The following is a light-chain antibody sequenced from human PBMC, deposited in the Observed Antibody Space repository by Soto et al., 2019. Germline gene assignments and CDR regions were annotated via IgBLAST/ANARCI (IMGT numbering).Light chain of an antibody. J-gene: IGLJ2*01. Sequence: QSVLTQPPSASGTPGQRVTISCSGSSSNIGSNYVFWYQHLPGTAPKLLIYRNNQRPSGVPYRFSGSKSGTSASLAISGLRSEDETDYYCAAWDDSLSGVVFGGGTKVTVL. CDR3: AAWDDSLSGVV. CDR2: RNN. CDR1: SSNIGSNY. V-gene: IGLV1-47*01.